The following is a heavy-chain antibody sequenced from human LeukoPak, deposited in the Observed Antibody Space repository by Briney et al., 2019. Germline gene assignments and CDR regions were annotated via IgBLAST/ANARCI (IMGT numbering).Heavy chain of an antibody. Sequence: GSPRLSCAASGFTFSSYSMNWVRQAPGKGLEWVSSISSSSSYIYYADSVKGRFTISRDNAKNSLYLQMNSLRAEDTAVYYCAREDSNCSGGSCYSPYYYYYGMDVWGQGTTVTVSS. CDR3: AREDSNCSGGSCYSPYYYYYGMDV. CDR2: ISSSSSYI. V-gene: IGHV3-21*01. D-gene: IGHD2-15*01. J-gene: IGHJ6*02. CDR1: GFTFSSYS.